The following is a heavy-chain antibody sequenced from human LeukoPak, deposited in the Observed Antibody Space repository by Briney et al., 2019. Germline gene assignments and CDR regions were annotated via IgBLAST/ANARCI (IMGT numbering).Heavy chain of an antibody. CDR1: GYTFTSYG. J-gene: IGHJ4*02. Sequence: ASVKVSCKASGYTFTSYGISWVRQATGQGLEWMGWMNPNSGNTGYAQKFQGRVTITRNTSISTAYMELSSLRSEDTAVYYCARGPGGSGYGDYWGQGTLVTVSS. CDR3: ARGPGGSGYGDY. CDR2: MNPNSGNT. V-gene: IGHV1-8*03. D-gene: IGHD3-22*01.